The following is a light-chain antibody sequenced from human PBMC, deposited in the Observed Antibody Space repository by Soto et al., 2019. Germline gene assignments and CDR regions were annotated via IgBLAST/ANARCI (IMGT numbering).Light chain of an antibody. CDR3: QQYKTYWT. V-gene: IGKV1-5*01. CDR1: QSIRTY. CDR2: DAS. J-gene: IGKJ1*01. Sequence: DIQMTQSPSTLSASVGDTVTIACRASQSIRTYLAWFQQKPGKAPNLLIYDASSLHSGVPSRFSGSGSGTEFTLTISSLQSDDFATYYCQQYKTYWTFGQGTKVEVK.